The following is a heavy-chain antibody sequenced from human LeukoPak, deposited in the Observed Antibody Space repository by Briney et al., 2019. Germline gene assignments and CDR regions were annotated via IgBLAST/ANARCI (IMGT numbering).Heavy chain of an antibody. CDR2: ISGSGGST. CDR3: AKGLPLDDAFDI. D-gene: IGHD1-14*01. Sequence: GGSLRLSCAASGFTFSSYATSWVRQAPGKGLEWVSAISGSGGSTYYADSVKGRFTVSRDNSKNTLYLQMNSLRAEDTAVYYCAKGLPLDDAFDIWGQGTMVTVSS. V-gene: IGHV3-23*01. CDR1: GFTFSSYA. J-gene: IGHJ3*02.